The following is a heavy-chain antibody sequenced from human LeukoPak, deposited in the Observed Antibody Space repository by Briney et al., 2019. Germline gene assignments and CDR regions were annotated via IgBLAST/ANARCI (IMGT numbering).Heavy chain of an antibody. V-gene: IGHV3-23*01. CDR1: GFTFSSYG. CDR2: ISGSGSST. CDR3: AKGSKFMVRGVINEFDY. Sequence: GGSLRLSCAASGFTFSSYGMSWVRQAPGKGLEWVSAISGSGSSTYYADSVKGRFTISRDNSKNTLYLQMNSLRAEDTAVYYCAKGSKFMVRGVINEFDYWGQGTLVTVSS. J-gene: IGHJ4*02. D-gene: IGHD3-10*01.